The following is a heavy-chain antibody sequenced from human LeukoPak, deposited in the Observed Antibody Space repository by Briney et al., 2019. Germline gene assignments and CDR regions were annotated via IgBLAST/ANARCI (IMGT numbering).Heavy chain of an antibody. Sequence: GGSLRLSCAASGFTFSTYTTSWVRQAPGKGLEWVSAISGSGGSTYYADSVKGRFTISRDNSKNTLYLQMNSLRAEDTAIYYCAKDRGGCANGVCYTLGAFDVWGHGTMVTVSS. J-gene: IGHJ3*01. D-gene: IGHD2-8*01. CDR2: ISGSGGST. CDR3: AKDRGGCANGVCYTLGAFDV. CDR1: GFTFSTYT. V-gene: IGHV3-23*01.